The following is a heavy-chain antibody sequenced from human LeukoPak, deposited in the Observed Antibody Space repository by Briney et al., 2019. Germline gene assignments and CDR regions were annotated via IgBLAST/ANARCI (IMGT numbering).Heavy chain of an antibody. J-gene: IGHJ6*03. CDR3: ARSASYCTNTSCSYYYYYYMDV. V-gene: IGHV3-48*04. CDR2: ISSSSSTV. CDR1: GFTFSDYS. D-gene: IGHD2-2*01. Sequence: GGSLRLSCAGGFTFSDYSMNWIRQAPGKGLEWVSYISSSSSTVYYTDSVKGRFTISRDNARNSLYLQMNSLRAEDTAVYYCARSASYCTNTSCSYYYYYYMDVWGKGTTVTVSS.